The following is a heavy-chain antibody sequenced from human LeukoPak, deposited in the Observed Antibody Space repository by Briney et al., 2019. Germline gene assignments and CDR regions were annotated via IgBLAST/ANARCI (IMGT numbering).Heavy chain of an antibody. CDR3: ARDPSNSSGWKTWFDP. V-gene: IGHV1-46*01. CDR2: TNPSGGST. Sequence: ASVKVSCKASGYTFTSYDINWVRQATGQGLEWMGITNPSGGSTSYAQKFQGRVTMTRDTSTSTVYMELSSLRSDDTAVYYCARDPSNSSGWKTWFDPWGQGTLVTVSS. D-gene: IGHD6-19*01. CDR1: GYTFTSYD. J-gene: IGHJ5*02.